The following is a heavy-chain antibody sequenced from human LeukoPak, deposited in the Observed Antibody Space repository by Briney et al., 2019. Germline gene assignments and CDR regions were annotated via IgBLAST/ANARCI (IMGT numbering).Heavy chain of an antibody. J-gene: IGHJ4*01. V-gene: IGHV3-7*01. CDR1: GFTFNKYW. CDR3: VRDVSSGWAFDY. D-gene: IGHD6-19*01. CDR2: VNQDGTQK. Sequence: GGSLRLSCSASGFTFNKYWMSWIRQLPGQGLEWVANVNQDGTQKYYVDSVKGRFTNSRDNARNLLYLQMNSLGAEDTAVYYCVRDVSSGWAFDYWGHGTLVTVSS.